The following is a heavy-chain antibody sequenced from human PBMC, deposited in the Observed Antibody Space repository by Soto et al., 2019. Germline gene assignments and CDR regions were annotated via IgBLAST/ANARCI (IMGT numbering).Heavy chain of an antibody. J-gene: IGHJ6*02. D-gene: IGHD4-4*01. CDR3: ARDLDVTTPYFNYYYGMDV. Sequence: SETLSLTCTVSGGSISSGDYYWSWIRQPPGKGLEWIGYIYCSGSTYYNPSLKSRVTISVDTSKNQFSLKLSSVTAADTAVYYCARDLDVTTPYFNYYYGMDVWGQGTTVTVYS. V-gene: IGHV4-30-4*01. CDR1: GGSISSGDYY. CDR2: IYCSGST.